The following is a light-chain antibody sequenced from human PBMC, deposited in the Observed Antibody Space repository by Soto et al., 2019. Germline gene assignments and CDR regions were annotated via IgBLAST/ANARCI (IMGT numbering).Light chain of an antibody. Sequence: SPCSLSGSVRAGVALTVGARQTISSYLNWYQQKPAKAPKLLIYGAVSLHSGVPSPFSGSGSGTDFTLTISSLKREDFPTSYCQQSYRAPPRTGGQGT. CDR3: QQSYRAPPRT. CDR2: GAV. V-gene: IGKV1-39*01. J-gene: IGKJ1*01. CDR1: QTISSY.